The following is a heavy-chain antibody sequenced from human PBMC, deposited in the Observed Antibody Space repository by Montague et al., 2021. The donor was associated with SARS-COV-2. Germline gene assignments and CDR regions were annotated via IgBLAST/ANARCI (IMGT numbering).Heavy chain of an antibody. J-gene: IGHJ6*02. CDR2: IYYSGSA. V-gene: IGHV4-61*05. CDR3: ARAETAMFSEYYYGMDV. CDR1: GGSISSSSYY. Sequence: SETLSLTCTVSGGSISSSSYYWGWIRQPPGKGLEWIGYIYYSGSASYNPSLKSRVTISVDTSKNQFSLNLSPVTAADTAVYYCARAETAMFSEYYYGMDVWGQGTTVTVSS. D-gene: IGHD5-18*01.